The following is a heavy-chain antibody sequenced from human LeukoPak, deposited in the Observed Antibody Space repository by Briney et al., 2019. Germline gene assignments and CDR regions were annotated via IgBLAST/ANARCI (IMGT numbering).Heavy chain of an antibody. V-gene: IGHV5-51*01. CDR1: GYSFGSDW. Sequence: GESLKISCKGSGYSFGSDWIGWVRQMPGKSLEWMGIIYPGDSDTRYSPSFQGQVTISADKSISTAYLQWSSLKASDTAMYYCARRGDYYGSGSYYFASDYWGQGTLVTVSS. J-gene: IGHJ4*02. CDR2: IYPGDSDT. CDR3: ARRGDYYGSGSYYFASDY. D-gene: IGHD3-10*01.